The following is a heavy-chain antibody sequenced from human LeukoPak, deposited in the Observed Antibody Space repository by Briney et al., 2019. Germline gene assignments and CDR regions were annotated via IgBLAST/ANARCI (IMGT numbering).Heavy chain of an antibody. V-gene: IGHV3-43*01. Sequence: GGSLRLSCAASGFTFSSYSMHWVRQPPGKGLEWVSLISWGGGITYYADSVRGRFTISRDNSKNSLSLEMNSLRTEDTALYYCAKDSNTGGYSFGSWGQGTLVTVTS. CDR1: GFTFSSYS. J-gene: IGHJ4*02. D-gene: IGHD5-12*01. CDR3: AKDSNTGGYSFGS. CDR2: ISWGGGIT.